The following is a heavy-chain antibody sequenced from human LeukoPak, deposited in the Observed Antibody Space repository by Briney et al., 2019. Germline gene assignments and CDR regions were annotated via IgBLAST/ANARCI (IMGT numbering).Heavy chain of an antibody. CDR2: ISGSGGST. V-gene: IGHV3-23*01. CDR1: GFTFSSYA. Sequence: GGSLRLSCAASGFTFSSYAMSWVRQAPGKGLEWVSAISGSGGSTYYADSVKGRFTISRDNSKNTLYLQMNSLRAEDTAVYYCVIPPPRVVVITGLDYWGQGTLVTVSS. CDR3: VIPPPRVVVITGLDY. J-gene: IGHJ4*02. D-gene: IGHD3-22*01.